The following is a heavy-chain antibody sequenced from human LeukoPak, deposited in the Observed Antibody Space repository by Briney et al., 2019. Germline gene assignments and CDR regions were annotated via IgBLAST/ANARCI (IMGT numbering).Heavy chain of an antibody. V-gene: IGHV3-74*01. J-gene: IGHJ4*02. D-gene: IGHD3-22*01. CDR3: ARDYDSSALMGDY. CDR2: INSDGSST. CDR1: GFTFSSYW. Sequence: GGSLRLSCAASGFTFSSYWMHWVRQAPGKGLVWVSRINSDGSSTSYADSVKGRFTISRDNAKNTLYLQKNSLRAEDTAVYYCARDYDSSALMGDYWGQGTLVTVSS.